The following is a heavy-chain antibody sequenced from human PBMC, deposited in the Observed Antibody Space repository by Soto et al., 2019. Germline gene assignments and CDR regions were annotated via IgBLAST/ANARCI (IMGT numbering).Heavy chain of an antibody. J-gene: IGHJ3*02. Sequence: SQTLSLTCAISGDSVSSNSAAWNWIRQSPSRGLEWLGRTYYRSKCFNYYAFFVKSRIPINPDTSMNHFFLQLNSVSPEDTAVFYFARDGAGIVVVPAGSRGAFYIWGQGKMVTVSS. V-gene: IGHV6-1*01. CDR3: ARDGAGIVVVPAGSRGAFYI. D-gene: IGHD2-2*01. CDR1: GDSVSSNSAA. CDR2: TYYRSKCFN.